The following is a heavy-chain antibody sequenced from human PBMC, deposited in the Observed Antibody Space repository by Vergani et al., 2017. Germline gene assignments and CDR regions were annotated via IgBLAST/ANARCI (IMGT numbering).Heavy chain of an antibody. D-gene: IGHD2-21*02. CDR3: ARDQYCGGDCYSQSFDY. CDR1: GFTFSSYS. J-gene: IGHJ4*02. V-gene: IGHV3-21*06. CDR2: ISSSSSYI. Sequence: EVQLVESGGGLVKPGGSLRLSCAASGFTFSSYSMNWVRQAPGKGLEWVSCISSSSSYIYYADSVKGRFTISRDNSKNTLYLQMNSLRAEDTAVYYCARDQYCGGDCYSQSFDYWGQGTLVTVSS.